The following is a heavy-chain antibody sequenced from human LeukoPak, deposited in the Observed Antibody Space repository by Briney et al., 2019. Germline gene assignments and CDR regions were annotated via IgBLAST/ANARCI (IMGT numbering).Heavy chain of an antibody. CDR1: GYTFTGYY. V-gene: IGHV1-2*02. J-gene: IGHJ6*03. CDR3: ARGGSPIFYYYMDV. Sequence: ASVKVSCKASGYTFTGYYMHWVRQAPGQGLEWMGWINPNSGGTNYAQNFQGRVTMTRDTSISTTYMELSRLKSDDTAIYYCARGGSPIFYYYMDVWGEGTTVTISS. D-gene: IGHD2-2*01. CDR2: INPNSGGT.